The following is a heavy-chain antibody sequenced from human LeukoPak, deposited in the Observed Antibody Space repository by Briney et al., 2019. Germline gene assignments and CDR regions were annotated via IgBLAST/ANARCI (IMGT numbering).Heavy chain of an antibody. D-gene: IGHD5-24*01. V-gene: IGHV3-23*01. Sequence: HPGGFLRLSCVGSGFSFSTYDMGWVRQTPGKGLEWVSAISTTGGYTEDADSVKGRFTISRDNSQNTLFLQMHSLRAEDTAVYYCAKKPATIKFRFDIWGQGTLVTVSP. J-gene: IGHJ4*02. CDR1: GFSFSTYD. CDR2: ISTTGGYT. CDR3: AKKPATIKFRFDI.